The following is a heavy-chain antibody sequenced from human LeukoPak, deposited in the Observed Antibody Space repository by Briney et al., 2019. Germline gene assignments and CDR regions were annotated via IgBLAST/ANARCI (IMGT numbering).Heavy chain of an antibody. CDR3: ARSPSDIVVVVAALPYYFDY. V-gene: IGHV1-69*05. CDR2: IIPIFGTA. J-gene: IGHJ4*02. D-gene: IGHD2-15*01. CDR1: GGTFSSYA. Sequence: RSSVKVSCKASGGTFSSYAISWVRQAPGQGLEWMGGIIPIFGTANYAQKFQGRVTITTDESTSTAYMELSSLRSEDTAVYYCARSPSDIVVVVAALPYYFDYWGQRTLVTVSS.